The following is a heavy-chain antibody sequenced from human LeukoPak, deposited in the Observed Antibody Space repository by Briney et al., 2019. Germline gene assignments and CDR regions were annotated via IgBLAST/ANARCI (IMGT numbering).Heavy chain of an antibody. CDR3: ARSVRVVVVAATFDY. CDR1: GFTFSSYA. J-gene: IGHJ4*02. Sequence: GGSLRLSCAASGFTFSSYAMHWVRQAPGKGLEWVAVISYDGGNKYYADSVKGRFTISRDNAKNSLYLQMNSLRAEDTAVYYCARSVRVVVVAATFDYWGQGTLVTVSS. D-gene: IGHD2-15*01. CDR2: ISYDGGNK. V-gene: IGHV3-30-3*01.